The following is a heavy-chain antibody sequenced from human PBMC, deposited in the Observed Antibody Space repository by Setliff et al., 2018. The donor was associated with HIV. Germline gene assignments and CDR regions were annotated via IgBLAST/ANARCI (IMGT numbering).Heavy chain of an antibody. CDR3: ARVHDYGDYGSRWFDP. CDR1: GYTFTSYY. V-gene: IGHV1-46*01. D-gene: IGHD4-17*01. J-gene: IGHJ5*02. Sequence: ASVTVSCKASGYTFTSYYMQWVRQAPGQGLEWMGIINPGDRSTSYAQNFPGRVTVTRDTSTNTVYMELKRLTSEDTAVYYCARVHDYGDYGSRWFDPWGQGTLVTVSS. CDR2: INPGDRST.